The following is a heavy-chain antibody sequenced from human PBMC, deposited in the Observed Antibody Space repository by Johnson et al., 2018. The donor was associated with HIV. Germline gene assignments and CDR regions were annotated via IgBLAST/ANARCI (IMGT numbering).Heavy chain of an antibody. CDR3: ARVGQQSNAFDV. CDR2: IKQAGSEQ. CDR1: GFTFSSYW. Sequence: VQLVESGGGLVQPGGSLRLSCAASGFTFSSYWMSWVRQAPGKGLAWVANIKQAGSEQYYVDSVKGRFTISRDNSKNTLYLQMNSLRAEDTAVYYCARVGQQSNAFDVWGQGTMVTVSS. V-gene: IGHV3-7*05. J-gene: IGHJ3*01. D-gene: IGHD6-13*01.